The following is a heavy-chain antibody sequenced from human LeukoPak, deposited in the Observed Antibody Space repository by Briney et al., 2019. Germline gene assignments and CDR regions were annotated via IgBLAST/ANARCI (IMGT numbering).Heavy chain of an antibody. CDR3: ARHAPYDSSGYSTGVFDY. V-gene: IGHV5-51*01. CDR1: GYSFTSYW. CDR2: IYSGDSDT. Sequence: GESLKISCKGSGYSFTSYWIGWVRQMPGKGLEWMGIIYSGDSDTGYSPSFQGQVTISADKSISTAYLQWSSLKASDTAMYYCARHAPYDSSGYSTGVFDYWGQGTLVTVSS. J-gene: IGHJ4*02. D-gene: IGHD3-22*01.